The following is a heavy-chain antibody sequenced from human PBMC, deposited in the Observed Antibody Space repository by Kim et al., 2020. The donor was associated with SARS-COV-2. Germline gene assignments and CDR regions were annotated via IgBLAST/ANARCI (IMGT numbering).Heavy chain of an antibody. CDR2: IKRDGSK. CDR3: ANDLGSGGYLDY. CDR1: GFNFDDYT. D-gene: IGHD3-3*01. V-gene: IGHV3-43*01. Sequence: GGSLRLSCAASGFNFDDYTMHWVRQGPGKGLEWVSLIKRDGSKDYAESMKGRFTISRDNKKKSLYLQMNSLRTEDTAIYYCANDLGSGGYLDYWGQGTLVTVSS. J-gene: IGHJ4*02.